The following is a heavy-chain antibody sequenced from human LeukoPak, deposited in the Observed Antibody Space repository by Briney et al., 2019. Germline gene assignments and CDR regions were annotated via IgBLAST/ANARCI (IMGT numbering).Heavy chain of an antibody. D-gene: IGHD4-11*01. CDR1: GFTFSSYG. V-gene: IGHV3-23*01. Sequence: PGRSLRLSCAASGFTFSSYGMHWVRQAPGKGLEGFASITGSCGTTSYADSVKGRFTISRDNSKNTLYLHMNSLRADDTAVYYCAKGKVTVNNNYCFDRWGQGSLVTVSS. CDR2: ITGSCGTT. CDR3: AKGKVTVNNNYCFDR. J-gene: IGHJ4*02.